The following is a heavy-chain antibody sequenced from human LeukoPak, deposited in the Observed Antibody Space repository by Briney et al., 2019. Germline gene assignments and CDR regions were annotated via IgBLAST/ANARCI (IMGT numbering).Heavy chain of an antibody. J-gene: IGHJ4*02. V-gene: IGHV3-7*01. CDR1: GFTFSSYW. Sequence: PGGSLRLSCAASGFTFSSYWMTWVRQAPGKGLEWVANIKKDGSDTYYVDSVKGRLSISRDNAKNSLHLQMNNLRAEDTAVYYCATDGSSFEYWGQGALVTVSS. D-gene: IGHD2-15*01. CDR3: ATDGSSFEY. CDR2: IKKDGSDT.